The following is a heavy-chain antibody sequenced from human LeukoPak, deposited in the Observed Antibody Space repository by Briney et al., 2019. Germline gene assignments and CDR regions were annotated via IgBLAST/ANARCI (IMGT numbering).Heavy chain of an antibody. V-gene: IGHV3-23*01. J-gene: IGHJ4*02. CDR3: AKGLNGETWRGGFDC. D-gene: IGHD3-10*01. CDR2: SSGDST. Sequence: PGGSLRLSCAASGFTFSRYAMSWVRQAPGKGLEWVSVSSGDSTYYADSVKGRFTISRDNPKNTLYLQMNSLRAEDTAVYYCAKGLNGETWRGGFDCWGQGTLVTVSS. CDR1: GFTFSRYA.